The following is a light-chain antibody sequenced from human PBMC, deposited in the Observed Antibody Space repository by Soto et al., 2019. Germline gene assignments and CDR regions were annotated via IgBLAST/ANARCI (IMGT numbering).Light chain of an antibody. J-gene: IGLJ2*01. CDR3: SSYAGSNNLI. Sequence: QSALTQPPSPSGSPGQSVTISCTGTSSDVGAYNYVSWYQQHPGKAPKLMICEVSKRPSGVPDRFSGSKSGNTASLTVSGLQADDEADYYCSSYAGSNNLIFGGGTKLTVL. CDR2: EVS. V-gene: IGLV2-8*01. CDR1: SSDVGAYNY.